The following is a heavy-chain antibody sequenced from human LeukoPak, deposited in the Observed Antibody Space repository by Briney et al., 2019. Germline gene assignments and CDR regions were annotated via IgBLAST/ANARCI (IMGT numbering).Heavy chain of an antibody. D-gene: IGHD5-12*01. CDR2: ISYDGSNK. CDR1: GFTFSSYG. CDR3: AREREIYDY. V-gene: IGHV3-30*03. J-gene: IGHJ4*02. Sequence: PGGSLRLSCAASGFTFSSYGMHWVRQAPGKGLEWVAVISYDGSNKYYADSVKGRFTISRDNSKNSLYLQMNSLRAEDTAVYYCAREREIYDYWGQGTLVTVSS.